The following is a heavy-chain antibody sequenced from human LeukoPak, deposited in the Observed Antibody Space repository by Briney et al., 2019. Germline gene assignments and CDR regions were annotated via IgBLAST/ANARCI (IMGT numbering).Heavy chain of an antibody. CDR3: ARNGSRYCSGGGRPGHWAFDI. CDR1: GYTFSDYF. D-gene: IGHD2-15*01. CDR2: INPYSGDT. Sequence: ASVKVSCKASGYTFSDYFMNWVRQAPGQGLEWMGWINPYSGDTDYPQNFQGRVTMTRDTSTSTVFMELSSLTSDDTAVYYCARNGSRYCSGGGRPGHWAFDIWGQGTHVIVSS. J-gene: IGHJ3*02. V-gene: IGHV1-2*02.